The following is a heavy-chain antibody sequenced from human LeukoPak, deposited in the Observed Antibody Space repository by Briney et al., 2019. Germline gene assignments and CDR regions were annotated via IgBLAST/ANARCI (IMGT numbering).Heavy chain of an antibody. D-gene: IGHD3-22*01. CDR2: ISAYNGNT. J-gene: IGHJ4*02. V-gene: IGHV1-18*01. CDR3: ARDRTMIVVDPTREFDY. Sequence: ASVKVSCKASGYTFTSYGISWVRQAPGQGLEWMGWISAYNGNTNYVQKLQGRVTMTTDTSTSTAYMELRSLRSDDTAVYYCARDRTMIVVDPTREFDYWGQGTLVTVSS. CDR1: GYTFTSYG.